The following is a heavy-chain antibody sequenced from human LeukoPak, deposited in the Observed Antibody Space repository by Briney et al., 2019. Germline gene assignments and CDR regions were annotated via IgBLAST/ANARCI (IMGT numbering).Heavy chain of an antibody. D-gene: IGHD3-16*02. CDR2: ISGSGGST. J-gene: IGHJ4*02. Sequence: PGGSLRLSCAASGFTFSSYAMSWVRQAPGKGLEWVSAISGSGGSTYYADSVKGRFTISRDNSKNTLYLQMNSLRAEDTAVNYCAKVEDLITFGGVIVPIFDYWGQGTLVTVSS. V-gene: IGHV3-23*01. CDR1: GFTFSSYA. CDR3: AKVEDLITFGGVIVPIFDY.